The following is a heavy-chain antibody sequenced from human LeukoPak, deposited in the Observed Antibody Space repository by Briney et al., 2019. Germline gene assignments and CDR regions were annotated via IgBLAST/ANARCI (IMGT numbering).Heavy chain of an antibody. CDR1: GFTFDDYG. CDR2: INWNGGST. J-gene: IGHJ6*03. D-gene: IGHD4-11*01. V-gene: IGHV3-20*04. Sequence: GGSLRLSCAASGFTFDDYGMSWLRQAPGKGLEWVSGINWNGGSTGYADSVKGRFTISRDNAKNSLYLQMNSLRAEDTALYYCARRRRTVTTKTYYYYYMDVWGKGTTVTVSS. CDR3: ARRRRTVTTKTYYYYYMDV.